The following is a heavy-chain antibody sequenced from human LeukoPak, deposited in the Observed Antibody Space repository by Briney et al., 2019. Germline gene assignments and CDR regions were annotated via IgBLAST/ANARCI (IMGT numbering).Heavy chain of an antibody. J-gene: IGHJ4*02. CDR3: ARGWVDFWSGYSIGRFDY. D-gene: IGHD3-3*01. Sequence: KSSETLSLTCAVYGGSFSGYYWSWIRQPPGKGLEWIGEINHSGSTNYNPSLKSRVTTSVDTSKNQFSLKLSSVTAADTAVYYCARGWVDFWSGYSIGRFDYWGQGTLVTVSS. CDR2: INHSGST. CDR1: GGSFSGYY. V-gene: IGHV4-34*01.